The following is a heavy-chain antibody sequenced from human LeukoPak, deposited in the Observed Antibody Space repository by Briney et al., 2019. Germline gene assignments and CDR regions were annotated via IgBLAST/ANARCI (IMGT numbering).Heavy chain of an antibody. CDR2: ISNNGGYT. CDR3: AKQLGYCSDGSCYFPY. CDR1: GFTFSSSA. J-gene: IGHJ4*02. V-gene: IGHV3-23*01. Sequence: GGSLRLSCAASGFTFSSSAMSWVRQAPGKGLEWVSAISNNGGYTYYADSVQGRFTISRDNPKSTLCLQMNSLRAEDTAVYYCAKQLGYCSDGSCYFPYWGQGTLVTVSS. D-gene: IGHD2-15*01.